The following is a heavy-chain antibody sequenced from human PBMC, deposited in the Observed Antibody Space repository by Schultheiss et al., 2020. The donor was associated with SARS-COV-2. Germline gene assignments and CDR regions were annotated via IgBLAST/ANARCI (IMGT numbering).Heavy chain of an antibody. CDR3: ARPNAYVRGYFDI. Sequence: ASVKVSCKTSGYTFNSYHIHWVRQAPGQGLEWMGFTRPSDGIATYAQKFQGGVTMTRDTSTTTFYMEMKSLTFEDTAVYYCARPNAYVRGYFDIWGRGTLVTVSS. CDR2: TRPSDGIA. J-gene: IGHJ2*01. V-gene: IGHV1-46*02. D-gene: IGHD3-10*01. CDR1: GYTFNSYH.